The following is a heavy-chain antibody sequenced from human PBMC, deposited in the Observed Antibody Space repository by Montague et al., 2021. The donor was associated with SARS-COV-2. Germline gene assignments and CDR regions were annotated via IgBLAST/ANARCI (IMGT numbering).Heavy chain of an antibody. CDR3: ARQGRISMVRLNWFDP. CDR2: IYYSGST. CDR1: GDSISSSSYY. Sequence: SETLSLTCTVSGDSISSSSYYWGWIRQPPGKELVWIGSIYYSGSTYYNPSLKSRVTISVDTSKNQFSLKLSSVTAADTAVYYCARQGRISMVRLNWFDPWGQGTLVTVSS. D-gene: IGHD3-10*01. J-gene: IGHJ5*02. V-gene: IGHV4-39*01.